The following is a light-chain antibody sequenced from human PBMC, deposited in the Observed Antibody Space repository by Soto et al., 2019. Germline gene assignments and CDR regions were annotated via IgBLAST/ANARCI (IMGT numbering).Light chain of an antibody. Sequence: QSVLTQPASVSGSPGQSITISCTGTSSGIRDYNYVSWYQQLPGNAPKLIMYEVSNRPSGISNRFSGSKSGNTASLTISGLQAEDEADYYFSSKSPDFFGTGTKLNVL. J-gene: IGLJ1*01. CDR2: EVS. V-gene: IGLV2-14*01. CDR3: SSKSPDF. CDR1: SSGIRDYNY.